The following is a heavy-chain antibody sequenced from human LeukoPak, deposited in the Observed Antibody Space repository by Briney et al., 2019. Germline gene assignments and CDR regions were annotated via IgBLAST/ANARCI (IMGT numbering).Heavy chain of an antibody. CDR2: INPNSGGT. J-gene: IGHJ5*02. Sequence: ASVKVSCKASGYTFTCYYMHWVRQAPGQGLEWMGWINPNSGGTNYAQKFQGRVTMTRDTSISTAYMELSGLRSDDTAVYYCARGLLAAGPSPSWFDPWGQGTLVTVSS. CDR3: ARGLLAAGPSPSWFDP. D-gene: IGHD6-13*01. V-gene: IGHV1-2*02. CDR1: GYTFTCYY.